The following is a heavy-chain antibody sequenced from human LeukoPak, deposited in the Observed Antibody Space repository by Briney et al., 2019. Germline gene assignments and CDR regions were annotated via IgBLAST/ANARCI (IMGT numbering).Heavy chain of an antibody. CDR3: ARGRLIVVVPAARPLGYYYGMDV. Sequence: SETLSLTCAVYGGSFSGYYWSWIRQPPGKGLEWIGEINHSGSTNYNPSLKSRVTISVGTSKNQFSLKLSSVTAADTAVYYCARGRLIVVVPAARPLGYYYGMDVWGQGTTVTVSS. D-gene: IGHD2-2*01. CDR2: INHSGST. CDR1: GGSFSGYY. J-gene: IGHJ6*02. V-gene: IGHV4-34*01.